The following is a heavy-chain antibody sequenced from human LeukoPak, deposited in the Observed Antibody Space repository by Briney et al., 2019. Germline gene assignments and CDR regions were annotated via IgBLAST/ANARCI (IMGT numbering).Heavy chain of an antibody. Sequence: GGSLRLSCAGSGFTFSNYAMNWVRQAPGKGLEWVGRIKSKTDGGTTDYAAPVKGRFTISRDDSKNTLYLQMNSLKTEDTAVYYCSTTYYYDSSEGYWGQGTLVTVSS. V-gene: IGHV3-15*07. D-gene: IGHD3-22*01. CDR3: STTYYYDSSEGY. CDR2: IKSKTDGGTT. J-gene: IGHJ4*02. CDR1: GFTFSNYA.